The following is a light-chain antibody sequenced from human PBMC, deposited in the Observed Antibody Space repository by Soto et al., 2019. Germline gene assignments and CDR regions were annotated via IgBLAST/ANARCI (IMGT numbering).Light chain of an antibody. Sequence: AIQMTQSPSSLSASVGDRVTITCRASQDVRSDLGWYQQKPGKAPKLLIYAASSLHSGVPSRFSGSGSGTDFTLTISSLQPEDFATYYCLQDYSYPRTFGQGTKVDIK. V-gene: IGKV1-6*01. CDR1: QDVRSD. CDR3: LQDYSYPRT. CDR2: AAS. J-gene: IGKJ1*01.